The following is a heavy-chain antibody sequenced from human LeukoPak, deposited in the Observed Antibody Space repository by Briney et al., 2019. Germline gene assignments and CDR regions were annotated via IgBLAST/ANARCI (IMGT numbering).Heavy chain of an antibody. CDR2: IYPGDSDT. V-gene: IGHV5-51*01. J-gene: IGHJ4*02. Sequence: GGSLRLSCKGSGYSFTSYWIGWVRQLPGKGLECMGIIYPGDSDTRYSPSFQGQVTISADKSISTAYLQWSSLKASDTAMYYCARPRRQAIAAARTDFDYWGQGTLVTVSS. D-gene: IGHD6-13*01. CDR1: GYSFTSYW. CDR3: ARPRRQAIAAARTDFDY.